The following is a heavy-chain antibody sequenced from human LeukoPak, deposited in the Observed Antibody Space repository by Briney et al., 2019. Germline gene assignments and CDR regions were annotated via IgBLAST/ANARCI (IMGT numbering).Heavy chain of an antibody. J-gene: IGHJ3*02. CDR2: IYYSGST. D-gene: IGHD2-21*01. CDR1: GGSISSYY. CDR3: ARYIDCWKALDI. Sequence: SETLSLTCTVSGGSISSYYWSWIRQPPGKGLEWIGYIYYSGSTKYNPSLKSRVTISVDTSKNQFSLKLSSVTAADTAVYYCARYIDCWKALDIWGQGTMVTVSS. V-gene: IGHV4-59*01.